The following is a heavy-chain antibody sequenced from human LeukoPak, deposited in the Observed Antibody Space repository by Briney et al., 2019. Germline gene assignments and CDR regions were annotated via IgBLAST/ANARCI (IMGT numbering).Heavy chain of an antibody. CDR3: ARAPYRSSWYYFDH. D-gene: IGHD6-13*01. J-gene: IGHJ4*02. CDR1: GLPFSDYY. Sequence: PGTSLRLSCAASGLPFSDYYAPWLRQAPGKGVEWVSYISGSSSHTNYVDSVKGRFTISRDNAKNSLYLQMSSLRAEDTAVYYCARAPYRSSWYYFDHWGQGTLVTVSS. V-gene: IGHV3-11*06. CDR2: ISGSSSHT.